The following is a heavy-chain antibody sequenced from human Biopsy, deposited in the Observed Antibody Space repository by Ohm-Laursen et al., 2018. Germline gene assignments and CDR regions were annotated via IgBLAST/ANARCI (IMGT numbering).Heavy chain of an antibody. CDR1: GGSISNYY. CDR3: ARGQALKSFDY. J-gene: IGHJ4*02. CDR2: IYSSGST. V-gene: IGHV4-4*07. Sequence: SDTLSLTCTVSGGSISNYYWSWIRQPAGKGLEWIGRIYSSGSTNYNPSLKSRVTMSVDTSKNQFSLKLSSVTAADTAGYYCARGQALKSFDYWGQGTLVTVSS.